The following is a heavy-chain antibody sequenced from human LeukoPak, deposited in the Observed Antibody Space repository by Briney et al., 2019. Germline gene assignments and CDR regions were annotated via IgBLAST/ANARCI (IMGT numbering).Heavy chain of an antibody. J-gene: IGHJ4*02. D-gene: IGHD3-16*02. CDR3: ATRGDLSWFGALRH. V-gene: IGHV3-7*01. CDR1: ELSFSNYW. Sequence: GGSLRLSCVVSELSFSNYWMDWVRQAPGKGLEWVASIKQDGSETSYADSVKGRFTIPRDNARNSLSLQMNSLRAEDTAVYYCATRGDLSWFGALRHWSQGTLVTVSS. CDR2: IKQDGSET.